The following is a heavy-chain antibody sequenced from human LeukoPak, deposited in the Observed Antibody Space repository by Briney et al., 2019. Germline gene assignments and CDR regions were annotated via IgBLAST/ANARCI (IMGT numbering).Heavy chain of an antibody. CDR2: ISYDGSNK. Sequence: GRSLRLSCAASGFTFSSYAMHWVRQAPGKGLEWVAVISYDGSNKYYADSVKGRFTISRDNSKNTLYLQMNSLRAEVTAVYYCARPLAYCGGDCFGDYYYYGMDVWGQGTTVTVSS. CDR3: ARPLAYCGGDCFGDYYYYGMDV. J-gene: IGHJ6*02. D-gene: IGHD2-21*02. CDR1: GFTFSSYA. V-gene: IGHV3-30-3*01.